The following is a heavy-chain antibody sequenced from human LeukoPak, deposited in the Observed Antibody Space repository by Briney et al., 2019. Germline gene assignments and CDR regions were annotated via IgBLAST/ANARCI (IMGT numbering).Heavy chain of an antibody. CDR1: GFTFSIYN. CDR2: ISSSSSYI. Sequence: SGGSLRLSCAASGFTFSIYNMNWVRQAPGKGLEWVSSISSSSSYIYYADSVKGRFTISRDNAKNSLYLEMNSLRAEDTAVYYCARLTTTVTTPFDYWGQGSLVTVSS. D-gene: IGHD4-17*01. J-gene: IGHJ4*02. V-gene: IGHV3-21*01. CDR3: ARLTTTVTTPFDY.